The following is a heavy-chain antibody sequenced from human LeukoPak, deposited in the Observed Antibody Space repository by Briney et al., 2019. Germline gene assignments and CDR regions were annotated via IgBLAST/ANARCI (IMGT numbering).Heavy chain of an antibody. V-gene: IGHV1-18*01. CDR1: GYTFTSYG. CDR3: ARAVGVQLWSNFFDY. Sequence: ASVKVSCKAPGYTFTSYGISWVRQAPGQGLEWMGWISAYNGNTNYAQKLQGRVTMTTDTSTSTAYMELRSLRSDDTAVYYCARAVGVQLWSNFFDYWGQGTLVTVSS. CDR2: ISAYNGNT. J-gene: IGHJ4*02. D-gene: IGHD5-18*01.